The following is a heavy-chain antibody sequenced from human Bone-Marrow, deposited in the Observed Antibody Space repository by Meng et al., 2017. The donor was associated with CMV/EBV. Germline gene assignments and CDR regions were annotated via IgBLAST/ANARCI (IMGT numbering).Heavy chain of an antibody. V-gene: IGHV1-69*10. D-gene: IGHD1-1*01. CDR3: ARVPELTLSMDV. Sequence: SVKVSCKASGGTFSSYAISWVRQAPGQGLEWMGGIIPILGIANYAQKFQGRVTITTDESTSTAYMELSSLRSEDTAVYYCARVPELTLSMDVWGQGTTVTVSS. CDR1: GGTFSSYA. J-gene: IGHJ6*02. CDR2: IIPILGIA.